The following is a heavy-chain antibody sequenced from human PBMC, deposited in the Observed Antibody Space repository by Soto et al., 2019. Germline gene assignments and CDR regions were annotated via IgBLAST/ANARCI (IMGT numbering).Heavy chain of an antibody. D-gene: IGHD1-26*01. Sequence: EVQLVESGGGLVQPGGSLRLSCEVSGFIFSSYWMHWVRQAPGKGLVWVSRINTDGSSRTYADSVEGRFTISRDNAKNTLYREMNNLRDEDSAMYFCARGTHSYSGSHELDAWGLGTLVTVSS. J-gene: IGHJ5*02. CDR2: INTDGSSR. CDR3: ARGTHSYSGSHELDA. CDR1: GFIFSSYW. V-gene: IGHV3-74*01.